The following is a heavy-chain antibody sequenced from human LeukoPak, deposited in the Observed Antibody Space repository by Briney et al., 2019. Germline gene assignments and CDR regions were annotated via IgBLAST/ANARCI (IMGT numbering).Heavy chain of an antibody. Sequence: GGSLRPSCTASGVTLSNYAMHWVRRPPGRGLEWVAVISFDGTNKYYGDSVEGRFSVSRDNSKNTLYLQMNSLRPDDTAMYYCATDYGDYEPIDYWGQGTLVTVSS. CDR1: GVTLSNYA. CDR3: ATDYGDYEPIDY. D-gene: IGHD4-17*01. CDR2: ISFDGTNK. V-gene: IGHV3-30*04. J-gene: IGHJ4*02.